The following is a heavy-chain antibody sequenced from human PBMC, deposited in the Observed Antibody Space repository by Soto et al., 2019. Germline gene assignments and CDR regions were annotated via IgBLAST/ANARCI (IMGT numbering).Heavy chain of an antibody. Sequence: EVQLVESGGGLVQPGGSLRLACAASGFTFSSYWMHWVRHAPGKGLVWVSRVYTDASRTSYADSVKGRFTISRDNAENTLYLQMNSLRAEDTAVYYCARGAGGYYYMDVWGKGTTVTVSS. J-gene: IGHJ6*03. CDR3: ARGAGGYYYMDV. V-gene: IGHV3-74*01. CDR2: VYTDASRT. D-gene: IGHD3-10*01. CDR1: GFTFSSYW.